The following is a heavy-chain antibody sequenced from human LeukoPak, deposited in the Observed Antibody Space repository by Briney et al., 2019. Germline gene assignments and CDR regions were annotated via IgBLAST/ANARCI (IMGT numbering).Heavy chain of an antibody. CDR2: IYYSGST. CDR3: ARDMVLAAAGRRVRGNFWFDP. Sequence: SETLSLTCTASGGSISSHYWSWIRQPPGKGLEWIGYIYYSGSTNYNPSLKSRVTISVDTSKNQFSLKLSSVTAADTAVYYCARDMVLAAAGRRVRGNFWFDPWGQGTLVTVSS. D-gene: IGHD6-13*01. J-gene: IGHJ5*02. CDR1: GGSISSHY. V-gene: IGHV4-59*11.